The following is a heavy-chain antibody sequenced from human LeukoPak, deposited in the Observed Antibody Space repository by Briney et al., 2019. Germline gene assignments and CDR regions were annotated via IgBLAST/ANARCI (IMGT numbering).Heavy chain of an antibody. V-gene: IGHV4-34*01. CDR2: FNHSGST. J-gene: IGHJ4*02. Sequence: SETLSLTCAVYGGSFSGYYWSWIRQPPGKGLEWIGEFNHSGSTNYNPSLKSRVTISVDTSKNQFSLKLSSVTAADTAVYYCARGSSFYYDSSGYYYYFDYWGQGTLVTVSS. CDR1: GGSFSGYY. D-gene: IGHD3-22*01. CDR3: ARGSSFYYDSSGYYYYFDY.